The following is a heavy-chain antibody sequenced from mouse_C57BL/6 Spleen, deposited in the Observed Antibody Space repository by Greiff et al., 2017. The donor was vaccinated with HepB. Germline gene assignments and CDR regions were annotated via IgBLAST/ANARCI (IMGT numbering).Heavy chain of an antibody. CDR1: GYTFTDYE. Sequence: VQLQQSGAELVRPGASVTLSCKASGYTFTDYEMHWVKQTPVHGLEWIGAIDPETGGTAYNQKFKGKAILTADKSSSTAYMGLRSLTSEDSAVYYCTRGGYYCGSSSPFAYWGQGTLVTVSA. CDR3: TRGGYYCGSSSPFAY. J-gene: IGHJ3*01. V-gene: IGHV1-15*01. CDR2: IDPETGGT. D-gene: IGHD1-1*01.